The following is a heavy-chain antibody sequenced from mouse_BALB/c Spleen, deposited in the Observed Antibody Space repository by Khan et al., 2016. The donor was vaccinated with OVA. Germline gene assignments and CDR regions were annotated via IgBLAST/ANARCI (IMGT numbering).Heavy chain of an antibody. CDR2: ISYSGST. D-gene: IGHD1-1*01. J-gene: IGHJ4*01. Sequence: DVQLLETGPGLVKPSQSLSLTCTVNGYSITSNYAWNWIRQFPGNKLEWMGYISYSGSTNYNPSLKSRLSITRDTSKNQFFLLLHSVTTEDSATYYCARGNYYGYALDYWGQGTSVTVSS. CDR1: GYSITSNYA. V-gene: IGHV3-2*02. CDR3: ARGNYYGYALDY.